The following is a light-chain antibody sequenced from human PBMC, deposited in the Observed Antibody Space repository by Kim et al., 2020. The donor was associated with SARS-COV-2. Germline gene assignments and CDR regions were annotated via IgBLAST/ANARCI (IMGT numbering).Light chain of an antibody. Sequence: DIQMTQSPSTLSASVRDRVTITCRASQSISSWLAWYQQKPGKAPKLLIYKASTLDSGVPSRFSGTGSGTEFTLTISSLQPDDFATYSCQQYNSYYTFGQGTKLEI. CDR2: KAS. CDR1: QSISSW. V-gene: IGKV1-5*03. J-gene: IGKJ2*01. CDR3: QQYNSYYT.